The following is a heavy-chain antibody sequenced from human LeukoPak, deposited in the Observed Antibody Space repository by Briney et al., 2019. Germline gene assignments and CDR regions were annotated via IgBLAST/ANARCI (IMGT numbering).Heavy chain of an antibody. D-gene: IGHD6-19*01. CDR3: ARRGQIGRQWLDNWFDP. CDR1: GFTFSSYE. V-gene: IGHV3-48*03. Sequence: GGSLRLSCAASGFTFSSYEMNWVRQAPGKGLEWVSYISSIGSTIYYADSVKGRFTISRDNAKNSLYLQMNSLRAEDTAVYYCARRGQIGRQWLDNWFDPWGQGTLVTVSS. CDR2: ISSIGSTI. J-gene: IGHJ5*02.